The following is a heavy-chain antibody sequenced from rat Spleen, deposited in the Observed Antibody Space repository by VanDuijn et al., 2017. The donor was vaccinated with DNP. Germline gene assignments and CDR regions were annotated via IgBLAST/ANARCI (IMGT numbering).Heavy chain of an antibody. J-gene: IGHJ2*01. CDR3: ARHDGYFDY. CDR2: ILYDGTQT. D-gene: IGHD4-1*01. V-gene: IGHV5-29*01. Sequence: EVQLVESGGGLVQPGRSLKLSCVASGFTFSNSGMHWIRQAPTKGLEWVATILYDGTQTHYRDSVKGRFTISRDNAKTTLYLQMDSLRSEDMATYYCARHDGYFDYWGQGVMVTVSS. CDR1: GFTFSNSG.